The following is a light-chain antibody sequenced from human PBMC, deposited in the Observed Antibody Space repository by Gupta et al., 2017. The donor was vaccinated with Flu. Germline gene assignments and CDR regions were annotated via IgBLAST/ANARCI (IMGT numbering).Light chain of an antibody. CDR2: EDN. J-gene: IGLJ2*01. V-gene: IGLV6-57*03. CDR1: SGSIANNY. Sequence: NSVLTQPHSVSESPGTTVTISCTRSSGSIANNYVQWYQQRPGSAPTTVIFEDNQRPSGGPDRFSGSIDSSSNSASLTISGLKTDDAADYYCQSYDRSSHVLFGGWTKLTVL. CDR3: QSYDRSSHVL.